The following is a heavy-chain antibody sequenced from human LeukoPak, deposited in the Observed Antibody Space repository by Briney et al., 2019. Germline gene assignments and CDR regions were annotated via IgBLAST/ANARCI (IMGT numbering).Heavy chain of an antibody. Sequence: GGSLRLSCAASGFTVSSNYMSWVRQAPGKGLEWVSVIYSGGSTYYSDSVKGRFTISRDNYKNTMYLQMKRMSAEDTAVYYCATSWGQQLGSFAYWGQGTLVTVSS. D-gene: IGHD6-13*01. J-gene: IGHJ4*02. CDR2: IYSGGST. V-gene: IGHV3-66*01. CDR3: ATSWGQQLGSFAY. CDR1: GFTVSSNY.